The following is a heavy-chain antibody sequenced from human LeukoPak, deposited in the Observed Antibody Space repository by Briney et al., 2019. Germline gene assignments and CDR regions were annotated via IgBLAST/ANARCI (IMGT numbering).Heavy chain of an antibody. J-gene: IGHJ6*02. CDR1: GGTFSSYA. V-gene: IGHV1-69*13. CDR2: IIPIFGTA. D-gene: IGHD2-2*02. CDR3: ARGMRGKCSSTSCYMAYYYGMDV. Sequence: GASVTVSCKASGGTFSSYAISWVRQAPGQGLEWMGGIIPIFGTANYAQKFQGRVTITADESTSTAYMELSSLRSEDTAVYYCARGMRGKCSSTSCYMAYYYGMDVWGQGTTVTVSS.